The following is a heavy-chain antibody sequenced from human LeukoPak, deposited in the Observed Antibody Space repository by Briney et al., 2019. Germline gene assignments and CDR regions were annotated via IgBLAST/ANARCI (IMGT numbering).Heavy chain of an antibody. J-gene: IGHJ4*02. CDR3: ARDFGSHATGEPYFDY. CDR2: ISSSGSTI. V-gene: IGHV3-48*03. Sequence: GGSLRLFCAASGLTFSGYEMNSVRQAAGKGRGWVSYISSSGSTIYYADSVKGRFTIARDNAKNSLYLQMNSLRAEDTAVYYFARDFGSHATGEPYFDYWGQGTLVTVSS. CDR1: GLTFSGYE. D-gene: IGHD1-14*01.